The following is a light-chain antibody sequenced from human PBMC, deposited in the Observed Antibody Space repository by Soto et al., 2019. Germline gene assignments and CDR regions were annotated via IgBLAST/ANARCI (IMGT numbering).Light chain of an antibody. CDR1: QSVSSY. J-gene: IGKJ1*01. CDR2: GAS. Sequence: ELVLTQSPATLPFSPGQRATLSSRASQSVSSYLAWYQQKPGKAPRLLIYGASSRATGIPDRFSGSGSGTDFTLTISRLEPEDFAVYYCQQYGSSPWTFGQGTKVDIK. CDR3: QQYGSSPWT. V-gene: IGKV3-20*01.